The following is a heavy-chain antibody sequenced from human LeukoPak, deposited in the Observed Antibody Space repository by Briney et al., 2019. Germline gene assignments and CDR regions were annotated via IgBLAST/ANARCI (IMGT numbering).Heavy chain of an antibody. J-gene: IGHJ4*02. CDR1: GGSFSGYY. V-gene: IGHV4-34*01. CDR2: INHSGST. D-gene: IGHD3-3*02. Sequence: PSETLSLTCAVYGGSFSGYYWSWIRQPPGKGLEWIGEINHSGSTNYNPSLKSRVTISVDTSKNQFSLKLSSVTAADTAVYYRARVALGYFDYWGQGTLVTVSS. CDR3: ARVALGYFDY.